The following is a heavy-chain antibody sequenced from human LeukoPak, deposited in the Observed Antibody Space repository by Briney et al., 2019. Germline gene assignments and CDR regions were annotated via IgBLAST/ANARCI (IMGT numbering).Heavy chain of an antibody. CDR1: GFTFSSHW. CDR2: INQDGSQK. J-gene: IGHJ5*02. CDR3: ASLWEFSRVLNWFDP. D-gene: IGHD1-26*01. V-gene: IGHV3-7*03. Sequence: GGSLRLSCAASGFTFSSHWISWVRQAPGKGLEWVAHINQDGSQKSYVDSVEGRFAISRDNAKNSLYLEMNSLRAEDTAVYYCASLWEFSRVLNWFDPRGQGTLVTVSS.